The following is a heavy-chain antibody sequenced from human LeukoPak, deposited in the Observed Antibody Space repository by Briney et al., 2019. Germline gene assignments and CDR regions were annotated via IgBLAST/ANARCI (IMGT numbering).Heavy chain of an antibody. CDR2: ISHSGST. Sequence: SETLSLTRAVYGGAFSGYYWSWIRQPPGKGLEWIGEISHSGSTNYNPSLKSRVTILVDSSKNHFSLKLRPVTATVTATYYCAGRVLGRPQGHWGQGTLVTVSS. V-gene: IGHV4-34*01. CDR1: GGAFSGYY. D-gene: IGHD2-15*01. CDR3: AGRVLGRPQGH. J-gene: IGHJ4*02.